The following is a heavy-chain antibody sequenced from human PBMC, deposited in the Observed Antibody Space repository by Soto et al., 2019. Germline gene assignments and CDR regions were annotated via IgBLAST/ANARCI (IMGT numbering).Heavy chain of an antibody. V-gene: IGHV4-39*01. Sequence: QLQLQESGPGLVKPSETLSLTCTVSGGSISSSSYYWGWIRQPPGEGLEWIGSIYYSGSTYYNPSLKSRVTISVDTSKNQFSLKLSSVTAADTAVYYCARLVSLWFGELLGWFDPWGQGTLVTVSS. CDR1: GGSISSSSYY. J-gene: IGHJ5*02. CDR3: ARLVSLWFGELLGWFDP. CDR2: IYYSGST. D-gene: IGHD3-10*01.